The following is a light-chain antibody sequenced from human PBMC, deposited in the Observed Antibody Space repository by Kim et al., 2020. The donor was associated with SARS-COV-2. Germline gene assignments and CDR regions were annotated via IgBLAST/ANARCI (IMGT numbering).Light chain of an antibody. Sequence: GQSITISCPGTRSDIGAYNFVSWYQQHPGKAPKLIIHDVSQRPSGVSNRFSGSKSGNTASLTVSGLQAEDEADYYCSSYTSSRTLVFGGGTQLTVL. V-gene: IGLV2-14*04. J-gene: IGLJ2*01. CDR2: DVS. CDR1: RSDIGAYNF. CDR3: SSYTSSRTLV.